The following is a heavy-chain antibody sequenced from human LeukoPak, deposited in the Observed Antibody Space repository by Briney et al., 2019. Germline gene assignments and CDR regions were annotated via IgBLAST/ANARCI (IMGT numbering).Heavy chain of an antibody. CDR2: IVVGSGNT. CDR3: AADPVVVRSGMDV. V-gene: IGHV1-58*01. CDR1: GLTFTSSA. Sequence: ASVKVSCKASGLTFTSSAVQWVRQARGQRLEWIGWIVVGSGNTNYAQKFQERVTITRDMSTSTAYMELSSLRSEDTAVYYCAADPVVVRSGMDVWGQGTTVTVSS. D-gene: IGHD3-22*01. J-gene: IGHJ6*02.